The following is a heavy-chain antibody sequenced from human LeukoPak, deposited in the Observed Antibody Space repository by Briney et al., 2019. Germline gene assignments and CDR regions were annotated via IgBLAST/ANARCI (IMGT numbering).Heavy chain of an antibody. CDR2: IKPDGSKK. J-gene: IGHJ5*02. CDR1: EFPFSSNW. D-gene: IGHD5-18*01. CDR3: ASTANNWFDP. Sequence: PGGSLRLSCAASEFPFSSNWMSWVRPAPGRGLEWVAIIKPDGSKKYYMDSLKGRFTISRENAQNSLYLQMNSLRVEDTAVYYCASTANNWFDPWGQGTLVTVSS. V-gene: IGHV3-7*05.